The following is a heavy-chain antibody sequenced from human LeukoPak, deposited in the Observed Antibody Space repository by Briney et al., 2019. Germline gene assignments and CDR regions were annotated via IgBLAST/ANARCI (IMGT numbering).Heavy chain of an antibody. J-gene: IGHJ6*02. CDR1: GGSISSYY. CDR2: IYYSGGT. D-gene: IGHD6-13*01. Sequence: PSETLSLTCTVSGGSISSYYWSWIRQPPGKGLEWIGYIYYSGGTNYNPSLKSRVTISVDTSKNQFSLKLSSVTAADTAVYYCARHNIAAAANYGMDVWGQGTTVTVSS. V-gene: IGHV4-59*08. CDR3: ARHNIAAAANYGMDV.